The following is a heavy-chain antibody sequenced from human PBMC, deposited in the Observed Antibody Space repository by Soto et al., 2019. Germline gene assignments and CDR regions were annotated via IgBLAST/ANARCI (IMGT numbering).Heavy chain of an antibody. D-gene: IGHD4-17*01. CDR2: IWYDGSNK. V-gene: IGHV3-33*01. CDR1: GFTFSSYG. CDR3: ARDGGGDYGLYNWFDP. Sequence: QVQLVESGGGVVQPGRSLRLSCAASGFTFSSYGMHWVRQAPGKGLEWVAVIWYDGSNKYYADSVKGRFTISRDNSKNTLYLQMNSLRAEDTAVYYCARDGGGDYGLYNWFDPWGQGTLVTVSS. J-gene: IGHJ5*02.